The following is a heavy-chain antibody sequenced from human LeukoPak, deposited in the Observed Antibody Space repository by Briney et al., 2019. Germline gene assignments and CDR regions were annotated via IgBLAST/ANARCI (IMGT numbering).Heavy chain of an antibody. Sequence: SETLSLTCTVSGGSISTYYWSWIRQPPGKGLEWIAYIYYSGSTNYNPSLESRVTISVHTSNNQFSLRLSSVTAADTAVYYCARGGYSYGSYYYYYYMDVWGKGTTVTVSS. CDR1: GGSISTYY. V-gene: IGHV4-59*01. CDR2: IYYSGST. D-gene: IGHD5-18*01. CDR3: ARGGYSYGSYYYYYYMDV. J-gene: IGHJ6*03.